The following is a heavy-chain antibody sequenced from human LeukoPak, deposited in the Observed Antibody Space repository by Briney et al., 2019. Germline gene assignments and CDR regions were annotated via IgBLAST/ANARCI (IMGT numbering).Heavy chain of an antibody. Sequence: GGSLRLSCAASGFTFDDYAMHWVRQAPGKGLEWVSGINWNGGSTGYADSVKGRFTISRDNAKNSLYLQMNSLRAEDTAVYYCARDSIIRYCSSTSCYFDYWGQGTLVTVSS. CDR1: GFTFDDYA. D-gene: IGHD2-2*01. V-gene: IGHV3-20*04. CDR3: ARDSIIRYCSSTSCYFDY. J-gene: IGHJ4*02. CDR2: INWNGGST.